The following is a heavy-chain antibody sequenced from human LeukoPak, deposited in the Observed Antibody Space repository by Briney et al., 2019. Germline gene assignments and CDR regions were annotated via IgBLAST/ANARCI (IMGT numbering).Heavy chain of an antibody. CDR3: ARRSSGATYYFDN. CDR2: IYPGDSDT. D-gene: IGHD2-15*01. V-gene: IGHV5-51*01. J-gene: IGHJ4*02. CDR1: GYSFTSYW. Sequence: GESLKISCQGSGYSFTSYWIGWARPMTGKGLEWLGLIYPGDSDTLYSPSLQGQVTISADKSISTAYLQWSSLKASDTAMYYCARRSSGATYYFDNWGQGTLVTVSS.